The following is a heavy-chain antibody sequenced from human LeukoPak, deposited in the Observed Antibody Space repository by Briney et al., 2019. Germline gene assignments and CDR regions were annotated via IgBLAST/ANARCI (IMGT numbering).Heavy chain of an antibody. J-gene: IGHJ4*02. CDR2: INHSGST. Sequence: SETLSLTCAVYGGSFSGYYWSWIRQPPGKGLEWIGEINHSGSTNYNPSLKSRVTTSVDTSKNQFSLKLSSVTAADTAVYYCARGGGFGNYWGQGTLVTVSS. CDR3: ARGGGFGNY. D-gene: IGHD3-10*01. CDR1: GGSFSGYY. V-gene: IGHV4-34*01.